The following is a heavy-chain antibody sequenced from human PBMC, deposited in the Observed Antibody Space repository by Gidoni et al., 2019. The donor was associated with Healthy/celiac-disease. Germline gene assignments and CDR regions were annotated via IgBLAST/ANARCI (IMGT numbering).Heavy chain of an antibody. D-gene: IGHD5-12*01. J-gene: IGHJ4*02. CDR3: ASNGGYSGYDCPTGSFDY. CDR1: GGTFSSYA. Sequence: QVQLVQSGAAWKKPGSSVKVSCKASGGTFSSYAISLVRQAPGQGLEWRGGIIPILGTANYEKKFQGRVTITADKSTSTAYMELSSLRSEYTAVYYCASNGGYSGYDCPTGSFDYWGQGTLVTVSS. CDR2: IIPILGTA. V-gene: IGHV1-69*06.